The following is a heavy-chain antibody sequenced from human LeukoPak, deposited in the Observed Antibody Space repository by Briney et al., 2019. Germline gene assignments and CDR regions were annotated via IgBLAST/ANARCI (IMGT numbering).Heavy chain of an antibody. D-gene: IGHD1-7*01. CDR2: IYYSGST. J-gene: IGHJ6*03. Sequence: ASETLSLTCTVSGGSISSYYWSWIRQPPGKGLEWIGYIYYSGSTNYNPSLKSRVTISVDTSKNQFSLKLSSVTAAGTAVYYCARAGARNYYYYYYMDVWGKGTTVTVSS. V-gene: IGHV4-59*01. CDR1: GGSISSYY. CDR3: ARAGARNYYYYYYMDV.